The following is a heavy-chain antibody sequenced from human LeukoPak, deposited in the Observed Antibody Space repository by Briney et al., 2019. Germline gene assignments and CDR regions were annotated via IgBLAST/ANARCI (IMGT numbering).Heavy chain of an antibody. J-gene: IGHJ6*04. CDR3: ARDGVVNFWVSYGTYNYYYHMDV. V-gene: IGHV3-7*01. CDR1: GFNFAIYT. Sequence: GRSLGLSCAASGFNFAIYTMHWVRQAPGKGLEWVANIKEDGSEKDYVDSVKGRFTISRDNAQSSLYLQMDSLRAEDTAVYYCARDGVVNFWVSYGTYNYYYHMDVWGKGTTVTVSS. CDR2: IKEDGSEK. D-gene: IGHD3-16*01.